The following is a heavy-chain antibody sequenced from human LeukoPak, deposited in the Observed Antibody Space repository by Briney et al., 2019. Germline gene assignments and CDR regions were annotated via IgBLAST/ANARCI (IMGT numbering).Heavy chain of an antibody. V-gene: IGHV4-34*01. D-gene: IGHD6-6*01. CDR2: INHSGST. J-gene: IGHJ6*03. CDR1: GGSFSGYY. CDR3: ARVLAYSSSPTSYYYYYYMDV. Sequence: KPSETLSLTCAVYGGSFSGYYWSWIRRPPGKGLEWIGEINHSGSTNYNPSLKSRVTISVDTSKNQFSLKLSSVTAADTAVYYCARVLAYSSSPTSYYYYYYMDVWGKGTTVTVSS.